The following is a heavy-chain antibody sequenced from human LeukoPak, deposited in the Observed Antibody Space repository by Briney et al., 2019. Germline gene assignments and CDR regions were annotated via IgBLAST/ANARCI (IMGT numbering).Heavy chain of an antibody. V-gene: IGHV4-59*01. J-gene: IGHJ4*02. Sequence: SETLSLTCTVSGGSISSYYWSWIRQPPGKGLEWIGYIYYSGSTNYNPSLNSRVTISVDTSKNQLSTKLSYVTAADTAVYYCARDRGPGYFDYWGQGTLVTVSS. CDR1: GGSISSYY. CDR3: ARDRGPGYFDY. D-gene: IGHD3-10*01. CDR2: IYYSGST.